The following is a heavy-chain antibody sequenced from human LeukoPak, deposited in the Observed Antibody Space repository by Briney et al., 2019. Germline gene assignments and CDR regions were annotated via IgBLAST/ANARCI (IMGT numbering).Heavy chain of an antibody. Sequence: GGSLRLSCAASGFTFSSYGMHWVRQAPGKGLEGVAVIWNDGSNKYYADSVKGRFTISRDNSKNTLYLQMNSLRVEDTAVYYCASPSGTWGAFDIWGQGTMVTVSS. CDR3: ASPSGTWGAFDI. V-gene: IGHV3-33*01. CDR2: IWNDGSNK. J-gene: IGHJ3*02. D-gene: IGHD1-1*01. CDR1: GFTFSSYG.